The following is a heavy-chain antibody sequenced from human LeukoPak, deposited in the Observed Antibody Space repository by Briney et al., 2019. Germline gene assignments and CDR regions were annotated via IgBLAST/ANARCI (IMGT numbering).Heavy chain of an antibody. CDR3: ARRDISSGWSFDY. CDR1: GGSISNYH. Sequence: SETLSLTCTVSGGSISNYHWSWIRQPAGKGLEWIGQIHTSGSTNYNPPLKSRVSMSIDTTEDQVSLTIRSVTAADTAFYYCARRDISSGWSFDYWGQGTPVTVSS. V-gene: IGHV4-4*07. J-gene: IGHJ4*02. CDR2: IHTSGST. D-gene: IGHD6-19*01.